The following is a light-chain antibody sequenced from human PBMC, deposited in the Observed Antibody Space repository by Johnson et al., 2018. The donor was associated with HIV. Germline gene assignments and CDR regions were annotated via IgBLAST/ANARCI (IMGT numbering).Light chain of an antibody. J-gene: IGLJ1*01. V-gene: IGLV1-51*01. CDR1: SSNIGNNY. Sequence: QSALTQPPSVSAAPGQKVTISCSGSSSNIGNNYVSWYQQLPGTAPKLLIYDNDKRPSGIPDRFSGSKSGPSATLAITGVQTGHEADYFCGTWDSILTGFVFGTGTEVTVL. CDR2: DND. CDR3: GTWDSILTGFV.